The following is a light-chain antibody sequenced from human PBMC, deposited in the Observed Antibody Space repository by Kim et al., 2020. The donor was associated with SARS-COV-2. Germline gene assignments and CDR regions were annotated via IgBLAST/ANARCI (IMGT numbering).Light chain of an antibody. J-gene: IGKJ4*01. CDR1: QSISSY. V-gene: IGKV1-39*01. CDR2: AAS. Sequence: DIQMTQSPSSLSASVGDRVTITCRASQSISSYLNWYQQKPGKAPKLLIYAASSLQSGVPSRFSGSGSGTDFTLTISSLQPEEFATYYCQQSFSTLLTFGGRTTVDIK. CDR3: QQSFSTLLT.